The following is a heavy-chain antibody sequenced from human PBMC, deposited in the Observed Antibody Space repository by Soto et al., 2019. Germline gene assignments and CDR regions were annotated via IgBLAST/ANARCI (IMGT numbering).Heavy chain of an antibody. J-gene: IGHJ3*02. D-gene: IGHD3-16*02. CDR2: IYYSGST. CDR3: ARHPSYRPVSGAFDI. Sequence: SETLSLTCTVSGCSIRSSSYYWGWIRKPPGKGLEWIGSIYYSGSTYYNPSLKSRVTISVDTSKNQFSLKLSSVTAADTAVYYCARHPSYRPVSGAFDIWGQGTMVTVSS. CDR1: GCSIRSSSYY. V-gene: IGHV4-39*01.